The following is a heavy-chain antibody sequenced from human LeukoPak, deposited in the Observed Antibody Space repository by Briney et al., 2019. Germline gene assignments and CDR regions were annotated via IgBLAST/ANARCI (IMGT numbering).Heavy chain of an antibody. CDR1: GGPVNSGRYY. CDR2: IYYSGST. Sequence: SETLSLTCTVSGGPVNSGRYYWSWIRQPPGKGLEWIGYIYYSGSTNYNPSLKSRVTISVDTSKNQFSLKLSSVTAADTAVYYCARADYSNYGDAFDIWGQGTMVTVSS. J-gene: IGHJ3*02. CDR3: ARADYSNYGDAFDI. D-gene: IGHD4-11*01. V-gene: IGHV4-61*01.